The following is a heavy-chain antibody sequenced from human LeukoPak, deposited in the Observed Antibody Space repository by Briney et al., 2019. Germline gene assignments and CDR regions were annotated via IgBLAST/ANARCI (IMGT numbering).Heavy chain of an antibody. Sequence: GGSLRLSCAASGFTFSSYAMSWVRQAPGKGLEWVSAISGSGGSTYYADSVKGRFTISRDNSKNTLYLQMNSLRAEDTAEYYCAKFGSGWYYFDYWGQGTLVTVSS. V-gene: IGHV3-23*01. CDR3: AKFGSGWYYFDY. D-gene: IGHD6-19*01. CDR2: ISGSGGST. CDR1: GFTFSSYA. J-gene: IGHJ4*02.